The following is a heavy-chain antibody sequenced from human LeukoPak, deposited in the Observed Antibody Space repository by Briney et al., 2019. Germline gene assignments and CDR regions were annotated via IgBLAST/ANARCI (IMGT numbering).Heavy chain of an antibody. CDR1: GFTFSSYA. Sequence: GGSLILSCAASGFTFSSYAMSWVRQAPGKGLEWVSAISGSGGSTYYADSVKGRFTISRDNSKNTLYLQMNSLRAEDTAVYYCAKAYYYDSSGYSHYFDYWGQGTLVTVSS. J-gene: IGHJ4*02. CDR2: ISGSGGST. CDR3: AKAYYYDSSGYSHYFDY. D-gene: IGHD3-22*01. V-gene: IGHV3-23*01.